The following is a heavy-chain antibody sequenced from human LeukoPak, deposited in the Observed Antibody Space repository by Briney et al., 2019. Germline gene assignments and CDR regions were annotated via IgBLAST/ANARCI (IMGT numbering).Heavy chain of an antibody. CDR2: IYYNGST. J-gene: IGHJ6*02. V-gene: IGHV4-39*01. D-gene: IGHD2-2*01. CDR3: ARHEGYCSSTSCYQLYYGMDV. CDR1: GGSISSSSYY. Sequence: PSETLSLTCTVSGGSISSSSYYWGWIRQPPGKGLEWIGSIYYNGSTYYNPSLKSRVTISVDTSKNQFSLKLSSVTAADTAVYYCARHEGYCSSTSCYQLYYGMDVWGQGTTVTVSS.